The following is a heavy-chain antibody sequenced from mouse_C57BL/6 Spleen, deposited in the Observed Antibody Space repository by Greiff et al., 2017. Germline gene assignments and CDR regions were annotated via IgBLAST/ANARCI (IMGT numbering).Heavy chain of an antibody. CDR2: IHPNSGST. CDR3: AEGDGSSLFDY. J-gene: IGHJ2*01. Sequence: QVQLQQPGAELVKPGASVKLSCKASGYTFTSYWMHWVKQRPGQGLEWIGMIHPNSGSTNYNEKFKSKATLTVDKSSSTAYMRLSSLTSEDSAVYYCAEGDGSSLFDYWGQGTTLTVSS. D-gene: IGHD1-1*01. V-gene: IGHV1-64*01. CDR1: GYTFTSYW.